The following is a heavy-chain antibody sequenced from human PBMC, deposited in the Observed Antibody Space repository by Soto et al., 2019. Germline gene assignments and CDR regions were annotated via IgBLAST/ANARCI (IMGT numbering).Heavy chain of an antibody. CDR1: GGTFSTYT. CDR2: VIPILGTT. V-gene: IGHV1-69*08. D-gene: IGHD3-22*01. Sequence: QVQLVQSGAEVKKPGSSVKVSCKASGGTFSTYTISWVRQAPGQGLEWAGGVIPILGTTKHPQKFEGRVTINADKSECTAYMELRSPTSEAMAVYYCARQTSRGPAGGDAFDVWGQGTRVTVSS. J-gene: IGHJ3*01. CDR3: ARQTSRGPAGGDAFDV.